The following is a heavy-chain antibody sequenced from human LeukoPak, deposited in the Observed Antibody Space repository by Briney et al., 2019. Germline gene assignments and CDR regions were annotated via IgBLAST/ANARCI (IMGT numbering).Heavy chain of an antibody. Sequence: GGSLRLSCAASGFTLSDYWMSWVRQAPGKGLEWVANMNQGGSDKNYLDSVKGRFTISRDDAKNSLHLQMNSLRAEDTAVYYCARESTEERPGCWGQGTLVTVSS. CDR1: GFTLSDYW. V-gene: IGHV3-7*01. D-gene: IGHD1-1*01. CDR3: ARESTEERPGC. CDR2: MNQGGSDK. J-gene: IGHJ4*02.